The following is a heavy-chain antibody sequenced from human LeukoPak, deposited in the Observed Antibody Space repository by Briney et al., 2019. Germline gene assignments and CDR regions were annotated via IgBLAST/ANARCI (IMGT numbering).Heavy chain of an antibody. J-gene: IGHJ5*02. CDR1: GGSISSYY. Sequence: SETLSLTCTVSGGSISSYYWSWIRQPPGKGLEWIGYIYYSGSTSYNPSLKSRVTISVDTSKDQFSLKLSSVTAADTAVYYCARVRVATISKQNWFDPWGQGTLVTVSS. CDR3: ARVRVATISKQNWFDP. V-gene: IGHV4-59*01. D-gene: IGHD5-12*01. CDR2: IYYSGST.